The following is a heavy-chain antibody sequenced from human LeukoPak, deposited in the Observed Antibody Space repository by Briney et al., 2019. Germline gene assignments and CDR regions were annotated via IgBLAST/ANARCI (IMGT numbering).Heavy chain of an antibody. D-gene: IGHD3-16*01. CDR3: ARGGNYAFDS. CDR1: GDSVSSNNAA. V-gene: IGHV6-1*01. J-gene: IGHJ4*01. CDR2: TYYRSRWYN. Sequence: SQTLSLTCAISGDSVSSNNAAWNWLRQSPSRGLEWLGNTYYRSRWYNDYAATVIGRITINSDTSRNQFSLQLNSVTPEDTSVYYCARGGNYAFDSWGQGTLVTVSS.